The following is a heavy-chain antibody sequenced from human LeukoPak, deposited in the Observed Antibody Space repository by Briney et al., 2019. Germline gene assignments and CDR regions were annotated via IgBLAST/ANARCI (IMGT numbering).Heavy chain of an antibody. CDR3: ASPLRAYDAFDI. J-gene: IGHJ3*02. V-gene: IGHV3-7*05. CDR2: IQGDGRET. Sequence: GGSLRLSCAASGFTFSDYWMTWVRQAPGKGLEWVANIQGDGRETYYVDSVKGRFTISRDNAKNSLYLQMNSLRAEDTAVYYCASPLRAYDAFDIWGQGTMVTVSS. D-gene: IGHD4-17*01. CDR1: GFTFSDYW.